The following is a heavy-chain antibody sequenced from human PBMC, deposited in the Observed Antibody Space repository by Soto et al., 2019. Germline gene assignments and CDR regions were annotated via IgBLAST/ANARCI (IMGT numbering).Heavy chain of an antibody. V-gene: IGHV4-59*08. Sequence: SETLSLTCTVSGGSISSYYWSWIRQPPGKGLEWIGYIYYSSNTNYNPSLKTRVTISLDKSKSQFSLKLNSVTAADSAVYFCARLEGLATISYYFDFWGPGALVTVSS. J-gene: IGHJ4*02. CDR3: ARLEGLATISYYFDF. D-gene: IGHD5-12*01. CDR2: IYYSSNT. CDR1: GGSISSYY.